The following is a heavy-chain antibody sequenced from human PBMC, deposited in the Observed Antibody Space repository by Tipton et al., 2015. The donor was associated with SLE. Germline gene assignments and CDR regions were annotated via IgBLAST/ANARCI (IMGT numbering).Heavy chain of an antibody. CDR1: GDSISIGSYY. D-gene: IGHD1-26*01. CDR2: VYASGST. J-gene: IGHJ3*02. CDR3: ARERSVVGAPGDAFDI. V-gene: IGHV4-61*02. Sequence: TLSLTCTVSGDSISIGSYYRSWIRQPAGKGLEWIGRVYASGSTNYNPSLRSRAAMSVDTSKSHFSLKLTSVTAADTAVYCCARERSVVGAPGDAFDIWGQGTMVTVSS.